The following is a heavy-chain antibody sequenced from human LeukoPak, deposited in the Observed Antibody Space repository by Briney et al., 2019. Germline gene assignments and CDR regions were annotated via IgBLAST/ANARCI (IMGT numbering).Heavy chain of an antibody. CDR3: ARDGRDFWSADL. J-gene: IGHJ5*02. CDR1: GFTFSSYS. CDR2: ISSSGSTI. D-gene: IGHD3-3*01. Sequence: GGSLRLSCAASGFTFSSYSMSWIRQAPGKGLEWVSYISSSGSTIYYADSVKGRFTISRDNAKNSLYLQMNSLRAEDTAVYYCARDGRDFWSADLWGQGTLATVSS. V-gene: IGHV3-48*04.